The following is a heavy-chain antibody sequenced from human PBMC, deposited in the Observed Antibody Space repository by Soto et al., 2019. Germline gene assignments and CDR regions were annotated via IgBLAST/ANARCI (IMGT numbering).Heavy chain of an antibody. Sequence: SETLSFTCAVYGGSFSGYYWSWIRQPPGKGLEWIGEINHSGSTNYNPSLKSRVTISVDTSKNQFSLKLSSVTAADTAVYYCARERSGYYDSSGYHYFDYWGQGTLVTVSS. J-gene: IGHJ4*02. D-gene: IGHD3-22*01. CDR3: ARERSGYYDSSGYHYFDY. CDR2: INHSGST. CDR1: GGSFSGYY. V-gene: IGHV4-34*01.